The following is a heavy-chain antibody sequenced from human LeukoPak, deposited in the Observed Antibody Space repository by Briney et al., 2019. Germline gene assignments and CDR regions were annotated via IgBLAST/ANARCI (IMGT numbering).Heavy chain of an antibody. J-gene: IGHJ5*02. D-gene: IGHD3-10*01. CDR2: IYYSGNT. CDR3: ARDKVMVRGISSYNWFDP. Sequence: SETLSLTCTVSGGSINSYHWSWIRQPPGKGLEWIGYIYYSGNTDYNPSLKSRVSISVDTSKNQFSLKLSSVTAADTAVYYCARDKVMVRGISSYNWFDPWGQGTLVTVSS. V-gene: IGHV4-59*01. CDR1: GGSINSYH.